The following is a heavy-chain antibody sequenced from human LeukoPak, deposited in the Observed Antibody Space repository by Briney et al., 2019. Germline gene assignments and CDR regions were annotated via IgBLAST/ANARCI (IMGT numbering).Heavy chain of an antibody. V-gene: IGHV4-31*03. CDR3: ARVIAAAGTDY. J-gene: IGHJ4*02. CDR1: GGSVSSGGYY. CDR2: IYYSGNT. Sequence: SQTLSLTCTVSGGSVSSGGYYWSWIRQHPGKGLEWIGYIYYSGNTYYNPSLKSRVTISVDTSNNQCSLKLSSVTAADTAVYYCARVIAAAGTDYWGQGTLVTVSS. D-gene: IGHD6-13*01.